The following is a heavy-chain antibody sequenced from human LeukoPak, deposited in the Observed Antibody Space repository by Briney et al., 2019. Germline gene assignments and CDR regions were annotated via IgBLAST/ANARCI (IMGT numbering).Heavy chain of an antibody. CDR3: ARDLSIDY. J-gene: IGHJ4*02. D-gene: IGHD2/OR15-2a*01. Sequence: GRTLRPSCAASGFMFSTYDMHWVRQAPGKGLEWVAVISYDGSNKEYADSVKGRFTISRDNSKNTLYLQMNSLRIEDTAVYYCARDLSIDYWGQGTLVTVFS. CDR2: ISYDGSNK. V-gene: IGHV3-30-3*01. CDR1: GFMFSTYD.